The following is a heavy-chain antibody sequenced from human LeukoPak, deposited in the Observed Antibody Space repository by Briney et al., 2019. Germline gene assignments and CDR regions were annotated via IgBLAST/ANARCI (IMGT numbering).Heavy chain of an antibody. Sequence: GGSLRLSCAASGFTVSSNYMSWVRQAPGKGLEWVSVIYSGGSTYYADSVKGRFTISRDNSKNTLYLQMNSLRAEDTAVYYCARDTRPYSSGWYSDYWGQGTLVTVSS. D-gene: IGHD6-25*01. V-gene: IGHV3-66*01. CDR1: GFTVSSNY. J-gene: IGHJ4*02. CDR2: IYSGGST. CDR3: ARDTRPYSSGWYSDY.